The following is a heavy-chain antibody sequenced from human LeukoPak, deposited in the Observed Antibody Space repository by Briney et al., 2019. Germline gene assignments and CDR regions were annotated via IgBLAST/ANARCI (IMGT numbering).Heavy chain of an antibody. CDR2: INAGNGNT. D-gene: IGHD3-16*01. CDR3: ARELWPGYGMDV. J-gene: IGHJ6*04. CDR1: GYTFTSYA. V-gene: IGHV1-3*01. Sequence: ASVKVPCTASGYTFTSYAMHWVRQAPGQRLEWMGWINAGNGNTKYSQKFQGRVTITRDTSASTAYMELSSLRSEDTAVYYCARELWPGYGMDVWGKGTTVTVSS.